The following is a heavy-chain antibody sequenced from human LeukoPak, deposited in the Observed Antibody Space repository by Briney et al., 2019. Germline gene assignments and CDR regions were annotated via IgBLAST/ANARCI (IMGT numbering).Heavy chain of an antibody. CDR1: GGSISSGGYY. CDR3: AKTSGRQQLVQY. Sequence: ASETLSLTCTVSGGSISSGGYYWSWIRQHPGKGLEWIGYIYYSGSTYYNPSLKSRVTISVDTSKNQFSLKLSSVTAADTAVYYCAKTSGRQQLVQYWGQGTLVTVSS. CDR2: IYYSGST. V-gene: IGHV4-31*03. D-gene: IGHD6-13*01. J-gene: IGHJ4*02.